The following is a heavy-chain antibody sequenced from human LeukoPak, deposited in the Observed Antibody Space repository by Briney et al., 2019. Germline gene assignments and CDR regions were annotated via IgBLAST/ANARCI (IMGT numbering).Heavy chain of an antibody. CDR1: GVTISTYE. V-gene: IGHV3-48*03. CDR3: ARGDTGDQGYFDY. J-gene: IGHJ4*02. D-gene: IGHD7-27*01. Sequence: PGGSLRLSCGASGVTISTYEMNWGRQGPGKGLGWVSYISSSGRNIYYADSVRGRFTISRDNAKNSLYLQMNSLRAEDTAVYYCARGDTGDQGYFDYWGQGTLVTVSS. CDR2: ISSSGRNI.